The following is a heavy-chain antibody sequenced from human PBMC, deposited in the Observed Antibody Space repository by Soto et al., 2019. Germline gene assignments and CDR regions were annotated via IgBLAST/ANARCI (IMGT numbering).Heavy chain of an antibody. Sequence: TGGSLRLSCAASGFTFSSYAMSWVRQAPGKGLEWVSAISGSGGSTYYADSVKGRFTISRDNSKNTLYLQMNSLRAEDTAVYYCAKDLDDYYDSSGYYLTSYYYYGMDVWGQGTTVTVSS. V-gene: IGHV3-23*01. CDR1: GFTFSSYA. J-gene: IGHJ6*02. CDR2: ISGSGGST. D-gene: IGHD3-22*01. CDR3: AKDLDDYYDSSGYYLTSYYYYGMDV.